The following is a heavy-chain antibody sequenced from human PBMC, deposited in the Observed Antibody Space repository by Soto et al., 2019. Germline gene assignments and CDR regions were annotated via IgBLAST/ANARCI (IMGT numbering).Heavy chain of an antibody. V-gene: IGHV1-46*01. Sequence: ASVKVSCKASGYTFSRYYMHWVRQAPGQGLEWMGIINPSGGSTSYAQKFQGRVTFTRDTSANTAYMELSSLISEDTAVYYCARPKDYDDCLDLWGQGTLVTVSS. J-gene: IGHJ4*02. CDR1: GYTFSRYY. CDR3: ARPKDYDDCLDL. CDR2: INPSGGST. D-gene: IGHD3-22*01.